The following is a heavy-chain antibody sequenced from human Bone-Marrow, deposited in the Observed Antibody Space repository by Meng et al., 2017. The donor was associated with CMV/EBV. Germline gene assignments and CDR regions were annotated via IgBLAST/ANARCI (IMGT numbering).Heavy chain of an antibody. D-gene: IGHD6-6*01. Sequence: ASVKVSCKASGYTFTTYDINWVRQATGQGLEWMGWMNPNSGNTGYAQKLQGRVTITADKSTSTAYMELSSLRSDDTAVYYCARDGSSLDYWGQGTLVTVSS. CDR1: GYTFTTYD. V-gene: IGHV1-8*01. J-gene: IGHJ4*02. CDR3: ARDGSSLDY. CDR2: MNPNSGNT.